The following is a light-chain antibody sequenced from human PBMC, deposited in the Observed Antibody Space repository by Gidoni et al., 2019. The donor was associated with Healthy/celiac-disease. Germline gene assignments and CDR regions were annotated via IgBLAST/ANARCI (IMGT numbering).Light chain of an antibody. V-gene: IGKV1-5*01. CDR1: QSISSW. CDR3: QQYNSYWT. CDR2: DAS. Sequence: DIQMTQSPSTLSASVGDRVTITCRASQSISSWLAWYQQKPGKAHKLLIYDASSLESGVPSRFSGSGSGTEFTLTISSLQPDDFATYYCQQYNSYWTFGQGIKVEIK. J-gene: IGKJ1*01.